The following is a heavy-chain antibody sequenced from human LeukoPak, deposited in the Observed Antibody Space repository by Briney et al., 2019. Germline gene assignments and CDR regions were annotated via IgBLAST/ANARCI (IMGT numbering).Heavy chain of an antibody. CDR3: ARDRRGYGSGSAPYYFDH. Sequence: KASETLSLTCTVSDGSISSYYWSWIRQPPGKGLEWVGYINYSGSTDYNPSLKSGVNITIDTNTNQFFLKHSYVPDADTAVYFCARDRRGYGSGSAPYYFDHWGQGALVTVSS. CDR1: DGSISSYY. D-gene: IGHD3-10*01. V-gene: IGHV4-59*12. CDR2: INYSGST. J-gene: IGHJ4*02.